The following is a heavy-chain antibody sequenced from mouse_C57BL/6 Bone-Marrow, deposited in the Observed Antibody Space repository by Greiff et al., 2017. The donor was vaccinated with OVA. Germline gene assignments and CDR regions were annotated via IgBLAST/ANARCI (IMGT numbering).Heavy chain of an antibody. CDR2: ISSGGSYT. J-gene: IGHJ3*02. V-gene: IGHV5-6*02. D-gene: IGHD2-3*01. CDR1: GFTFSSYG. CDR3: ARRVDGYFPCGY. Sequence: EVKVVESGGDLVKPGGSLKLSCAASGFTFSSYGMSWVRQTPDKRLEWVATISSGGSYTYYPDSVTGRFTISRDNAKNTLYLQMSSLKSEDTAMYYCARRVDGYFPCGYWGQGTLVTVSA.